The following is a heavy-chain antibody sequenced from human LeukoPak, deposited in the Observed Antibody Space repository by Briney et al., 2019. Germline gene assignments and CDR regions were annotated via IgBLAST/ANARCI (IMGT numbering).Heavy chain of an antibody. CDR1: GFTFSSYA. CDR2: ISYDGSNK. Sequence: GRSLRLSCAASGFTFSSYAMHWVRQAPGKGLEWVAVISYDGSNKYYADSVKGRFTISRDNSKNTLYLQMNSLRAEDTAVYYCAKGRDYHPCDYWGQGTLVTVSS. D-gene: IGHD3-16*01. V-gene: IGHV3-30-3*01. J-gene: IGHJ4*02. CDR3: AKGRDYHPCDY.